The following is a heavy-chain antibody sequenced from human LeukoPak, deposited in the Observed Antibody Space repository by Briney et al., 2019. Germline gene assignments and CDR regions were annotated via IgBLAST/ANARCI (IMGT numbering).Heavy chain of an antibody. J-gene: IGHJ4*02. CDR2: ITGSGGNT. CDR3: AKWGDYDVLTGYYVSDY. CDR1: GFTFSNYA. D-gene: IGHD3-9*01. V-gene: IGHV3-23*01. Sequence: PGGCLRLSCAASGFTFSNYAMSWVRQAPGKGVEWVSAITGSGGNTYYADSVKGRFTISRDNSKNTVFLQMNSLRAEDTAVYYCAKWGDYDVLTGYYVSDYWGQGTLVTVSS.